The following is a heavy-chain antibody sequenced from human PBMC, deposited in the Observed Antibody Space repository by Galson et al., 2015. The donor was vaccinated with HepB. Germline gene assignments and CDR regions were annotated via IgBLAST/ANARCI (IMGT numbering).Heavy chain of an antibody. CDR3: AKSRHPLRATTDFDY. J-gene: IGHJ4*02. Sequence: SLRLSCAASGFTFSSYGMSWVRQAPGKGLEWVSAISGSGGSTYYADSVKGRFTISRDNSKNTLYLQMNSLRAEDTAVYYCAKSRHPLRATTDFDYWGQGTLVTVSS. V-gene: IGHV3-23*01. CDR2: ISGSGGST. CDR1: GFTFSSYG. D-gene: IGHD1-26*01.